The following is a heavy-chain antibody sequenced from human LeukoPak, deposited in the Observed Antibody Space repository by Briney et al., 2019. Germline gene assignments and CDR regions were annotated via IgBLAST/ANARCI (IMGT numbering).Heavy chain of an antibody. J-gene: IGHJ6*02. CDR1: GFTFGSYG. V-gene: IGHV3-30*18. CDR2: ISYDGSNK. Sequence: GGSLRLSCAASGFTFGSYGMHWVRQAPGKGLEWVAVISYDGSNKYYADSVKGRFTISRDNSKNTLYLQMNSLRAEDTAVYYCAKDRVGYSSGYYGMDVWGQGTTVTVSS. D-gene: IGHD6-19*01. CDR3: AKDRVGYSSGYYGMDV.